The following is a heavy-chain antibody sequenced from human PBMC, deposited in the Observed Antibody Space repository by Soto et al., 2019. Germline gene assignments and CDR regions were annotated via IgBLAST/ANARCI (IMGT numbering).Heavy chain of an antibody. CDR1: GGSISSSSYY. V-gene: IGHV4-39*07. Sequence: SETLSLTCTVSGGSISSSSYYWGWIRQPPGKGLEWIGSIYYSGSTYYNPSLKSRVTISVDTSKNQFSLKLSSVTAADTAVYYCARGGLYCSSTSCPNWFDPWGQGTLVTVSS. D-gene: IGHD2-2*01. CDR2: IYYSGST. J-gene: IGHJ5*02. CDR3: ARGGLYCSSTSCPNWFDP.